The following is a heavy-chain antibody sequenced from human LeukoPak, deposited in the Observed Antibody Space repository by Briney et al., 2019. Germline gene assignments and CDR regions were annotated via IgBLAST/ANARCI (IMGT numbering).Heavy chain of an antibody. V-gene: IGHV3-33*01. Sequence: LPGGSLSLSCAASGFVFSTYGMHWVRQAPGEGLEWVAVIWDDGSNQYYVDSVKGRFTISRDNSKNTLYLQMNSLSAEDTAVYYCARDGGYHDSSGYYHSYYFDYWGQGTLVTVSS. CDR3: ARDGGYHDSSGYYHSYYFDY. CDR2: IWDDGSNQ. J-gene: IGHJ4*02. CDR1: GFVFSTYG. D-gene: IGHD3-22*01.